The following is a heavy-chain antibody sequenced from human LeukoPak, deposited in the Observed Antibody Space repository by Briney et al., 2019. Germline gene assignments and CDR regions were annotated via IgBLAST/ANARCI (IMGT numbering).Heavy chain of an antibody. Sequence: ASVKVSCKASGYTFTGYYMHWVRQAPGQGLEWMGWINPNSGGANYAQKFQGRVTMTRDTSISTAYMELSRLRSEDTAVYYCARVADGYNYVDYYMDVWGKGTTVTVSS. J-gene: IGHJ6*03. CDR1: GYTFTGYY. CDR2: INPNSGGA. V-gene: IGHV1-2*02. CDR3: ARVADGYNYVDYYMDV. D-gene: IGHD5-24*01.